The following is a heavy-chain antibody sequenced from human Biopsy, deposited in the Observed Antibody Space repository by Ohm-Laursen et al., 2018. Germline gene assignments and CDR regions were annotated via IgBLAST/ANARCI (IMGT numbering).Heavy chain of an antibody. Sequence: SLRLSCAASGFPFDDYAMHWVCQAPGKGLEWVAGIHWNSGVIDYVDSVKGRFTISRGNTKNSLYLQLNSLRTEDTAFYYCARAYGNGFYRDAFDLWGQGTVVSVS. J-gene: IGHJ3*01. CDR2: IHWNSGVI. D-gene: IGHD6-19*01. CDR1: GFPFDDYA. CDR3: ARAYGNGFYRDAFDL. V-gene: IGHV3-9*01.